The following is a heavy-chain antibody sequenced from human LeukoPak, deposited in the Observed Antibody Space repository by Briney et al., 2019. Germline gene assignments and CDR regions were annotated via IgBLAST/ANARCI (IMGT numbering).Heavy chain of an antibody. Sequence: SETLSLTCTVSGGSISRYYWRWIRQPPGKGLECIGYIYYSGSTNYNPSLKSRVTISVDTSKNQFALKLSSVTAADTAVYYCARDGVLGGLFVWDYWGQGTLVTVSS. J-gene: IGHJ4*02. V-gene: IGHV4-59*01. CDR2: IYYSGST. CDR1: GGSISRYY. D-gene: IGHD3-16*01. CDR3: ARDGVLGGLFVWDY.